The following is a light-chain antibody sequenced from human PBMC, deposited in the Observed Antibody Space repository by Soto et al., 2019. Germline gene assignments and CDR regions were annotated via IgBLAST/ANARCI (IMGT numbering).Light chain of an antibody. CDR1: QSVSSS. J-gene: IGKJ1*01. CDR3: QQYVHWPPGT. CDR2: DTS. V-gene: IGKV3-15*01. Sequence: EIVVTQSPATLSFSPCERFTLSCRASQSVSSSLAWYQQRPGQAPRLLIYDTSTRAAGIAARFSGSGSGTEFTLTISSLQSEDFAVYYCQQYVHWPPGTFGQGTKVDIK.